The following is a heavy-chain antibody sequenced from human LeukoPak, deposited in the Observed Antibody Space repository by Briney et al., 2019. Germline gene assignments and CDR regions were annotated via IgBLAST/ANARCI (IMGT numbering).Heavy chain of an antibody. CDR1: GFTFSSYS. D-gene: IGHD3-22*01. Sequence: PGGSLRLSCAASGFTFSSYSMNWVRQAPGKGLEWVSSISSSSSYIYYADSVKGRFTISRDNAKNSLYLQTNSLRAEDTAVYYCARDVGDYYDSSGPPFDYWGQGTLVTVSS. J-gene: IGHJ4*02. CDR2: ISSSSSYI. V-gene: IGHV3-21*01. CDR3: ARDVGDYYDSSGPPFDY.